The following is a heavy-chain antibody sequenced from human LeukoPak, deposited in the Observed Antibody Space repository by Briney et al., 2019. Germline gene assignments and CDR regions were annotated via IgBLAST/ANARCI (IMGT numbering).Heavy chain of an antibody. V-gene: IGHV4-4*09. J-gene: IGHJ4*02. CDR2: IYTSGST. Sequence: SETLSLTCTVSGGSISSYYWSWIRQPPGKGLEWIGYIYTSGSTNYNPSLKSRVTISEEKSKNKFSLKLSSVTAADTAVYYCARSHRDGYNPYFDYWGQGTLVTVPS. CDR3: ARSHRDGYNPYFDY. CDR1: GGSISSYY. D-gene: IGHD5-24*01.